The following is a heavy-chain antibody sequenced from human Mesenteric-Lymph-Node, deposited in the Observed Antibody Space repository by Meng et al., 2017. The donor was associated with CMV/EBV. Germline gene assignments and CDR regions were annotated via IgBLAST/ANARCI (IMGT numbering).Heavy chain of an antibody. J-gene: IGHJ4*02. CDR2: FYYSGST. Sequence: GSLRLSCTVAGGSVSSGTYYWSWIRQPPGKGLEWIGCFYYSGSTTYNPSLKSRVTISLGTSKNQVSLKLSSVTAADTAVYYCARDLGGNSGWYLDYWGQGTLVTVSS. CDR1: GGSVSSGTYY. D-gene: IGHD6-19*01. CDR3: ARDLGGNSGWYLDY. V-gene: IGHV4-61*01.